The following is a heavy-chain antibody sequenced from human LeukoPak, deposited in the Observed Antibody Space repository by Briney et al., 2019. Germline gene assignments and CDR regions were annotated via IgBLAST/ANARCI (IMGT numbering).Heavy chain of an antibody. CDR1: EFTVTTNY. D-gene: IGHD3-10*01. J-gene: IGHJ4*02. Sequence: GGSLRLSCTATEFTVTTNYLSWVRQAPGKGLKWVSITYSGGNSNSADSVKGRFTITRDDSKNTLYLQMNSLSPEDTAVYYCARDRAYYGSGRDHFDYWGQGTLVTVSS. V-gene: IGHV3-66*01. CDR3: ARDRAYYGSGRDHFDY. CDR2: TYSGGNS.